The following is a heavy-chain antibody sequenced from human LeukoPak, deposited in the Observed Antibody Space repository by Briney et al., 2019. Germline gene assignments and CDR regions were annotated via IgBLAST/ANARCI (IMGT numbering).Heavy chain of an antibody. CDR1: GFTFSSYS. V-gene: IGHV3-21*01. CDR2: ISSSSRYI. D-gene: IGHD5-24*01. Sequence: PGRSLRLSCAASGFTFSSYSMTWVRQAPGKGLEWVSSISSSSRYIYYADSVKGRFTISRDNAKNSLFLQMDSLRAEDTAVYYCARGRGGYNWNYWGQGTLVTVSS. J-gene: IGHJ4*02. CDR3: ARGRGGYNWNY.